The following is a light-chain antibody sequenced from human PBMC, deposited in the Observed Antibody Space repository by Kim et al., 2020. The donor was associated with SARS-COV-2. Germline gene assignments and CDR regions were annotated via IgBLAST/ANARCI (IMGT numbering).Light chain of an antibody. CDR2: GKY. CDR1: SLRKYY. CDR3: NSRDSSGDHVV. J-gene: IGLJ3*02. V-gene: IGLV3-19*01. Sequence: AVGQKVRLTCQGDSLRKYYATWYQQRPGQAPVLVLYGKYNRPSGIPDRVSGSGSGNTASLTITGAQAEDEADYYCNSRDSSGDHVVFGGGTQLTVL.